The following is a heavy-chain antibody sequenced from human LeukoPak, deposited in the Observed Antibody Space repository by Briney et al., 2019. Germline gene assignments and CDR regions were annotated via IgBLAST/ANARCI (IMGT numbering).Heavy chain of an antibody. CDR1: GGTFSSYA. V-gene: IGHV1-69*13. CDR2: IIPIFGIA. Sequence: SVKVSCKASGGTFSSYAISWVRQAPGQGLEWMGGIIPIFGIANYAQKFQGRVTITADESTSTAYMELSSLRSEDTAVYYCARSVAWNDVQYFDYWGQGTLVTVSS. CDR3: ARSVAWNDVQYFDY. D-gene: IGHD1-1*01. J-gene: IGHJ4*02.